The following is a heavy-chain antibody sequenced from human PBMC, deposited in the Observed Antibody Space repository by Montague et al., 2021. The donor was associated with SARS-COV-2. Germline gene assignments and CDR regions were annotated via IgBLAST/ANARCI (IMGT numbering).Heavy chain of an antibody. Sequence: LEWLAVIYWNGDKRYSPSLQRRLTITKDTSENQVVLTMTNMDPVDTATYYCSHRGMIRGLIFTYWGQGTRVTVSS. CDR2: IYWNGDK. J-gene: IGHJ4*02. CDR3: SHRGMIRGLIFTY. V-gene: IGHV2-5*01. D-gene: IGHD3-10*01.